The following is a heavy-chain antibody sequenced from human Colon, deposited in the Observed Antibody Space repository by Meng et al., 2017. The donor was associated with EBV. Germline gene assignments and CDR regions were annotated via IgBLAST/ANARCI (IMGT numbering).Heavy chain of an antibody. Sequence: EVQLVESXGGLLQPGGSLRLSCAASGFTFCSSALSWVRPAPGRGLEWVSTISGSGLSTYYADSVKGRFTISRDNSKNTLYLQMNSLRAEDTALYYCATALHWGQGTLVTVSS. J-gene: IGHJ4*02. D-gene: IGHD2-15*01. CDR3: ATALH. CDR2: ISGSGLST. CDR1: GFTFCSSA. V-gene: IGHV3-23*04.